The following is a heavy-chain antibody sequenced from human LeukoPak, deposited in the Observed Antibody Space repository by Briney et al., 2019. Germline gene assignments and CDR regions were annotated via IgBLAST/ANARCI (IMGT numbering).Heavy chain of an antibody. CDR3: ARGGRIGWFDP. V-gene: IGHV3-7*04. J-gene: IGHJ5*02. Sequence: GGSLRLSCAASGFTFSSYWMSWVRQAPGKGLEWVANIKPDGSEKYYVDSVKGRFTISRDNAKNLLYLQMNSLRPEDTAVYYCARGGRIGWFDPWGQGTLVTVSS. D-gene: IGHD2-15*01. CDR2: IKPDGSEK. CDR1: GFTFSSYW.